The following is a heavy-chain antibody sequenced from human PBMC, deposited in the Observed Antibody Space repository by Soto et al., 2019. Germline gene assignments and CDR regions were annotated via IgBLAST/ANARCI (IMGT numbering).Heavy chain of an antibody. CDR3: AKVILRAYSSSPGFDY. CDR1: GFTFSSYA. CDR2: ISGSGGST. J-gene: IGHJ4*02. V-gene: IGHV3-23*01. D-gene: IGHD6-6*01. Sequence: PGGSLRLSCAASGFTFSSYAMSWVRQAPGKGLEWVSAISGSGGSTYYADSVKGRFTISRDNSKNTLYLQMNSLRAEDTAVYYCAKVILRAYSSSPGFDYWGQGTLVTVSS.